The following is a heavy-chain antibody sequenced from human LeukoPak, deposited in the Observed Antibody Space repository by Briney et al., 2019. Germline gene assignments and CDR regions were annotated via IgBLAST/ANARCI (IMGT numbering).Heavy chain of an antibody. D-gene: IGHD3-10*01. Sequence: PGGSLRLSCAASGFTVSSNYMSWVRQAPGKGLEWVSVIYSGGSTYYADSVKGRFTISRDNSKNTLYLQMNSLRAEDTAVYYCARSLERDYHGSNYYMNNWFDPWGQGTLVTVSS. CDR1: GFTVSSNY. J-gene: IGHJ5*02. V-gene: IGHV3-53*01. CDR2: IYSGGST. CDR3: ARSLERDYHGSNYYMNNWFDP.